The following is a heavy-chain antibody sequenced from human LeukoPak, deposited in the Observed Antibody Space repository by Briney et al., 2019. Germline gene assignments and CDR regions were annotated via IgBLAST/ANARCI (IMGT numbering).Heavy chain of an antibody. V-gene: IGHV4-59*08. D-gene: IGHD6-19*01. J-gene: IGHJ5*02. CDR1: GGSIGSYY. Sequence: SETLSLTCTVSGGSIGSYYWSWIRQPPGKGLEWIGYIYYSGSTNYNPSLKSRVTISVDTSKNQFSLKLSSVTAADTAVYYCARGYSSGWDNWVDPWGQGTLVTVSS. CDR3: ARGYSSGWDNWVDP. CDR2: IYYSGST.